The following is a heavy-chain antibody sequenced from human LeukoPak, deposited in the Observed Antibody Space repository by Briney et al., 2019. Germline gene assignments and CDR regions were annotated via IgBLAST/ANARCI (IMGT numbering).Heavy chain of an antibody. V-gene: IGHV4-39*07. CDR1: GGSITSRSYY. J-gene: IGHJ3*02. CDR2: IYYSGDT. Sequence: KPSETLSLTCTVSGGSITSRSYYWGWVRQPPGKGLEWIATIYYSGDTYFNPSLKSRVTISVDTSQNQFSLKLSSVTAADTAFYYCARGYYDSRGYSNTFDIWGQGTLVTVSS. D-gene: IGHD3-22*01. CDR3: ARGYYDSRGYSNTFDI.